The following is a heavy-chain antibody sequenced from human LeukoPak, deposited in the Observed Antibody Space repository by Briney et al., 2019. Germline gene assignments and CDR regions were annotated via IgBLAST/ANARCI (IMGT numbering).Heavy chain of an antibody. D-gene: IGHD6-19*01. CDR2: VYYSGST. J-gene: IGHJ4*02. CDR3: ARYSTGSGWYYYFDY. Sequence: SETLSLTCTVSGGSISSSSYYWGWIRQPPGKGLEWIGSVYYSGSTYYNPSLKSRVTISVDTSKNQFSLKLSSVTAADTAVYYCARYSTGSGWYYYFDYWGQGTLVTVSS. V-gene: IGHV4-39*01. CDR1: GGSISSSSYY.